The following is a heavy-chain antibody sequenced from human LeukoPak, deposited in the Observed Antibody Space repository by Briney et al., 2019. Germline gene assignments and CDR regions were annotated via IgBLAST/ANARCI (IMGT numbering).Heavy chain of an antibody. CDR3: ARDPYYYDSSGYYDGYFQH. CDR2: ISERGDGT. J-gene: IGHJ1*01. CDR1: GVAFSNYA. Sequence: GGSLRLSCAASGVAFSNYAMSWVRQAPGKGLEWVAAISERGDGTYYAGSMKGRFTISRDNAKNMVYLQINSLRAEDTAVYYCARDPYYYDSSGYYDGYFQHWGQGTLVTVSS. V-gene: IGHV3-23*01. D-gene: IGHD3-22*01.